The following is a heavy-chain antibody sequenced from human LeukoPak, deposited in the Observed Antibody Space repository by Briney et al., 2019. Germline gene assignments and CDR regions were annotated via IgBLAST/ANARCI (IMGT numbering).Heavy chain of an antibody. J-gene: IGHJ4*02. D-gene: IGHD5-18*01. V-gene: IGHV3-48*03. CDR1: GFTFSSYE. Sequence: GGSLRLSCAASGFTFSSYEMNWVRQAPGKGLEWVSYISSSGSTIYYAGSVKGRFTISRDNAKTSLYLQMNSLRAEDTAVYYCAGDDRWGDTAMTWGQGTLVTVSS. CDR3: AGDDRWGDTAMT. CDR2: ISSSGSTI.